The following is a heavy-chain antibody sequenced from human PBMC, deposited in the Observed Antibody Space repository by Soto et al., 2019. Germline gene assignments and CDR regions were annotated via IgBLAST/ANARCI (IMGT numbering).Heavy chain of an antibody. CDR3: ARDPGDSSGYQYYFDY. J-gene: IGHJ4*02. CDR2: LYPSGST. CDR1: VGPICSYN. D-gene: IGHD3-22*01. V-gene: IGHV4-4*07. Sequence: SETLSLPCTFCVGPICSYNRGCIRQPAGKGLEWIGRLYPSGSTNYNPSLKSRVTMSVDTSKNQFSLKLSSVTAADTAGYYCARDPGDSSGYQYYFDYGRRGTLFT.